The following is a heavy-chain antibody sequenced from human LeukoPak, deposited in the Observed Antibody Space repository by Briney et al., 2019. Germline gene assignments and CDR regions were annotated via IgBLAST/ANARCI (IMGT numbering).Heavy chain of an antibody. Sequence: PGGSLRLSCAASGFTFSSYGMNWVRLAPGKGLEWVSYITRTSSTIYYADSVKGRFTISRDNDTNTLYLQMNSLRADDTAAYFCARDLRGSTTYYYYSMDVWGKGTSVTVSS. D-gene: IGHD1-26*01. CDR1: GFTFSSYG. J-gene: IGHJ6*03. V-gene: IGHV3-48*01. CDR3: ARDLRGSTTYYYYSMDV. CDR2: ITRTSSTI.